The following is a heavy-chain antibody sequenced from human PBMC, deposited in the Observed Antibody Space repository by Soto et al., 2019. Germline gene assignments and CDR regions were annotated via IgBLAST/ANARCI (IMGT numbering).Heavy chain of an antibody. Sequence: SVTVSCKASGGTFSSYTISWVRQAPGQGLEWMGRIIPILGIANYAQKFQGRVTITADKSTSTAYMELSSLRSEDTAVYYCARADDYGDYWYFDYWGQGTLVTVSS. V-gene: IGHV1-69*02. J-gene: IGHJ4*02. D-gene: IGHD4-17*01. CDR2: IIPILGIA. CDR3: ARADDYGDYWYFDY. CDR1: GGTFSSYT.